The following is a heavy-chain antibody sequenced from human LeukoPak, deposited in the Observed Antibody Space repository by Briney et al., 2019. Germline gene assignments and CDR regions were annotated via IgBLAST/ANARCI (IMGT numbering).Heavy chain of an antibody. CDR3: ARAPVVAHSSSFGMDV. CDR2: IYYSGST. Sequence: SQTLSLTCTVSGGSISSGGYYWSWIRQHPGKGLEWTGYIYYSGSTYYNPSLKSRVTISVDTSKNQFSLKLSSVTAADTAVYYCARAPVVAHSSSFGMDVWGQGTTVTVSS. J-gene: IGHJ6*02. V-gene: IGHV4-31*03. CDR1: GGSISSGGYY. D-gene: IGHD6-6*01.